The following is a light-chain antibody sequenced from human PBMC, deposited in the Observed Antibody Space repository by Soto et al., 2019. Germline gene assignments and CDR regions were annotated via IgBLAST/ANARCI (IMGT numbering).Light chain of an antibody. Sequence: QSVLTQSPSASASLGAAVKLTCTLSSGHSNYAIEWHQQQSEKGPRYLMKLNSDGSHSKGDGIPDRFSGSSSGAERDLTISSLQSEDEADYYCQTWGSGIVVFGGGTKVTVL. CDR1: SGHSNYA. CDR2: LNSDGSH. CDR3: QTWGSGIVV. J-gene: IGLJ2*01. V-gene: IGLV4-69*01.